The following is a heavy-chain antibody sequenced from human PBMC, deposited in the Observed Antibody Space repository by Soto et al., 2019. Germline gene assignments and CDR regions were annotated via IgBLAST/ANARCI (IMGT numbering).Heavy chain of an antibody. CDR1: GFTFSNYW. V-gene: IGHV3-7*01. Sequence: PGGSLRLSCAASGFTFSNYWMSWVRQAPGKGMEWVANIKQDGSEKYYVDSVKGRFTISRDNAKNSLDLQMNSLRADDTAVYYCARGLRELDVWGQGTTVTVSS. CDR3: ARGLRELDV. J-gene: IGHJ6*02. CDR2: IKQDGSEK.